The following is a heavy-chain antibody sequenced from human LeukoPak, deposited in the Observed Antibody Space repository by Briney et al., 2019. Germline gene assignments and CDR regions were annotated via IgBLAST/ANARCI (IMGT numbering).Heavy chain of an antibody. CDR3: ARIYGDYIVY. Sequence: SETLSLTCAIYGGSFSGYYWSWIRQPPGKGLEWIGEINHSGSTNYNPSLKSRVTISVDTSKNQFSLKLSSVTAADTAVYYCARIYGDYIVYWGQGTRVTVSP. D-gene: IGHD4-17*01. CDR2: INHSGST. V-gene: IGHV4-34*01. J-gene: IGHJ4*02. CDR1: GGSFSGYY.